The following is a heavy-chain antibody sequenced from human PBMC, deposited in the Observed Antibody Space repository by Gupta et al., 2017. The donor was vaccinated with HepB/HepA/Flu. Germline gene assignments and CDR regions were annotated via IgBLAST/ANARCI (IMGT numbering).Heavy chain of an antibody. CDR1: GFTFSSYS. V-gene: IGHV3-21*01. J-gene: IGHJ5*02. D-gene: IGHD3-10*01. Sequence: EVQLVESGGGLVKPGGSLRLSCAASGFTFSSYSMNWVRQAPGKGLEWVSSISSSSSYIYYADSVKGRFTISRDNAKNSLYLQMNRLRAEDTAVYYCARSSRRGSNWFDPWGQGTLVTVSS. CDR2: ISSSSSYI. CDR3: ARSSRRGSNWFDP.